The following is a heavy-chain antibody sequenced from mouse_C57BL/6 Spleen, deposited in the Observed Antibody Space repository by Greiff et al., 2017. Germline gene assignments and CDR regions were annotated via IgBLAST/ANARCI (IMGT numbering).Heavy chain of an antibody. Sequence: QVQLKQPGAELVKPGASVKLSCKASGYTFTSYWMHWVKQRPGQGLEWIGMIHPNSGSTNYNAKFQSKATLTVDKSSSTAYMHLSSLTSEDSAVYKCTSGDYANYFDYWGQGTTRTVSS. J-gene: IGHJ2*01. CDR1: GYTFTSYW. CDR2: IHPNSGST. V-gene: IGHV1-64*01. D-gene: IGHD2-4*01. CDR3: TSGDYANYFDY.